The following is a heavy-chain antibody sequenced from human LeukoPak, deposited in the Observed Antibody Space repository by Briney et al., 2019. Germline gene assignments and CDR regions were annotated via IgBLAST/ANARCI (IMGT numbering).Heavy chain of an antibody. CDR3: ARDLGLVSRPGWFDP. J-gene: IGHJ5*02. Sequence: SETLSLTCTVSGGSISSYYWSWIQQPAGKGLEWIGRIYTSGSTNYNPSLKSRVTMSVDTSKNQFSLKPSSVTAADTAVYYCARDLGLVSRPGWFDPWGQGTLVTVSS. D-gene: IGHD6-19*01. CDR2: IYTSGST. CDR1: GGSISSYY. V-gene: IGHV4-4*07.